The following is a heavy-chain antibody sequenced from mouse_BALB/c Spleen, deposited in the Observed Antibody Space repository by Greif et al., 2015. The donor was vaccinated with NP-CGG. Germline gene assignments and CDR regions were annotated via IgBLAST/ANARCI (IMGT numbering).Heavy chain of an antibody. V-gene: IGHV14-3*02. J-gene: IGHJ4*01. D-gene: IGHD1-1*01. Sequence: VQLKQSGAELVKPGASVKLSCTASGFNIKDTYMHWVKQRPEQGLEWIGRIDPANGNTKYDPKFQGKATITADTSSNTAYLQLGSLTSEDTAVYYCANPYGSSYYAMDYWGQGTSVTVSS. CDR2: IDPANGNT. CDR1: GFNIKDTY. CDR3: ANPYGSSYYAMDY.